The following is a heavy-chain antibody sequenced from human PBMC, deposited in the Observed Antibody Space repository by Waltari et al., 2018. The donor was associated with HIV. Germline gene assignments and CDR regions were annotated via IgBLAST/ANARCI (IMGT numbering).Heavy chain of an antibody. D-gene: IGHD3-16*01. Sequence: EVHLVESGGGPVQPGGALRLSCAASGFTFSTYRMNGVRQAPGKGLEWISYISSTSTTIFYADPVKGRFTISRDNAKNSLDLQMNNLRAEDTAVYYCARDITLTPGPDYWGQGTLVTVSS. J-gene: IGHJ4*02. CDR1: GFTFSTYR. V-gene: IGHV3-48*01. CDR2: ISSTSTTI. CDR3: ARDITLTPGPDY.